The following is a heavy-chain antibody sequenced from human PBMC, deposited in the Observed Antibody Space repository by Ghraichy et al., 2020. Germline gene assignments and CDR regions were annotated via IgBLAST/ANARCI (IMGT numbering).Heavy chain of an antibody. CDR3: ARDHGEGSSNFDY. J-gene: IGHJ4*02. D-gene: IGHD6-13*01. CDR2: IYHSGST. V-gene: IGHV4-38-2*02. Sequence: GSLRLSCTVSGYSISRDYYWGWIRQPPGKGLEWIGSIYHSGSTYYSPSLESRVTISVDMAKNQFSLKLSSVTAADTAVYYCARDHGEGSSNFDYWGQGTRVTVPS. CDR1: GYSISRDYY.